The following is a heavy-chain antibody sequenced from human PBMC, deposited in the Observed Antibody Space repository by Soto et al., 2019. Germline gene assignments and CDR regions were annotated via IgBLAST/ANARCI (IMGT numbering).Heavy chain of an antibody. D-gene: IGHD4-4*01. CDR1: GFTFSSYA. CDR2: ISGSGGST. CDR3: ATGWPGGYSNPYYFDY. V-gene: IGHV3-23*01. Sequence: GGSLRLSCAASGFTFSSYAMSWVRQAPGKGLEWVSAISGSGGSTYYADSVKGRFTISRDNSKNTLYLQMNSLRAEDTAVYYCATGWPGGYSNPYYFDYWGQGTLVTVSS. J-gene: IGHJ4*02.